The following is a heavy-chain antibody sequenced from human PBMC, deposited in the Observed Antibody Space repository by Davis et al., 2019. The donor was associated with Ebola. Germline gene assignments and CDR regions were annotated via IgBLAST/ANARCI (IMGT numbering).Heavy chain of an antibody. D-gene: IGHD2-8*02. Sequence: SETLSLTCAVYGGSFSGYYWSWIRQPPGNGLECIGDINHSASTTYNPSLKSRVTISVDTSKNQFSLKLSSVTAADTAVYYCARAPVGYCTGGVCYYYYGMDVWGQGTTVTVSS. CDR1: GGSFSGYY. V-gene: IGHV4-34*01. CDR2: INHSAST. J-gene: IGHJ6*02. CDR3: ARAPVGYCTGGVCYYYYGMDV.